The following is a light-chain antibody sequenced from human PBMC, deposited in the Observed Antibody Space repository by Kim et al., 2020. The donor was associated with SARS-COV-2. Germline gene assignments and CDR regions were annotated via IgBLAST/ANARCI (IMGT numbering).Light chain of an antibody. CDR2: RAS. J-gene: IGKJ2*01. CDR3: QQYKNWPRYI. CDR1: QRARSH. Sequence: VCAGEGATLYDRDSQRARSHLAWYPQTPGQAPRLRIYRASSRATVIPARFSVSVSGTEFTLTISSLKSEDFAVYHCQQYKNWPRYIFGQGTKLEIK. V-gene: IGKV3-15*01.